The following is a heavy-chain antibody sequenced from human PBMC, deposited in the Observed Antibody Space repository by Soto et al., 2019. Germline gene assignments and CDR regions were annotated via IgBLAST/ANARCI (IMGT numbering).Heavy chain of an antibody. Sequence: ASVKVSCKASGGTFSSYAISWVRQAPGQGLEWMGGIIPIFGTANYAQKFQGRVTITADESTSTAYMELSSLRSEDTAVYYCASGLVLVGATSYYYGMDVWGQGTTVTVSS. CDR2: IIPIFGTA. D-gene: IGHD1-26*01. V-gene: IGHV1-69*13. CDR1: GGTFSSYA. J-gene: IGHJ6*02. CDR3: ASGLVLVGATSYYYGMDV.